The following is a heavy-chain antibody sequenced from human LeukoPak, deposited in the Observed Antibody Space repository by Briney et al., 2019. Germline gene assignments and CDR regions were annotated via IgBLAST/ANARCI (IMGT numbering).Heavy chain of an antibody. Sequence: PGGSLRLSCAASGFTFSSYAMSWVRQAPGKGLEWVSAISGSGGTTYYADSVKGRFTISRDNSKNTLYLQMNSLRAEDTAVYYCAKDFSVWGSYPAFDIWGQGTMVTVSS. CDR2: ISGSGGTT. V-gene: IGHV3-23*01. J-gene: IGHJ3*02. CDR3: AKDFSVWGSYPAFDI. CDR1: GFTFSSYA. D-gene: IGHD1-26*01.